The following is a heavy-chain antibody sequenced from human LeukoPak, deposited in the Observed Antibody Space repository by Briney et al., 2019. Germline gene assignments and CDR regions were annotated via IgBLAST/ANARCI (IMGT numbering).Heavy chain of an antibody. V-gene: IGHV3-7*05. CDR2: IKEDGSEK. J-gene: IGHJ3*02. CDR3: ARDPSSDAFDI. Sequence: GSLRLSCAGSGFTLSNYWMTWVRQAPGKGLEWVANIKEDGSEKYYVDSMKGRFTISRGNAKNSLYLQMNSLRAEDTAVYYCARDPSSDAFDIWGQGTMVTVSS. CDR1: GFTLSNYW.